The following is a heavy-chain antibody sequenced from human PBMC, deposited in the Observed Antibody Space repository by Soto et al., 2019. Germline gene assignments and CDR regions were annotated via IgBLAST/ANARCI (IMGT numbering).Heavy chain of an antibody. CDR1: GGTFSSYT. Sequence: QVQLVQSGAEVKKPGSSVKVSCKASGGTFSSYTISWVRQAPGQGLEWMGRIIPILGIANYAQKFQGRVTITADKSTSTAYMDLSSLRSEDTAVYYCARDCTFSGGSCYWGQGTLVTVSS. J-gene: IGHJ4*02. CDR2: IIPILGIA. CDR3: ARDCTFSGGSCY. D-gene: IGHD2-15*01. V-gene: IGHV1-69*08.